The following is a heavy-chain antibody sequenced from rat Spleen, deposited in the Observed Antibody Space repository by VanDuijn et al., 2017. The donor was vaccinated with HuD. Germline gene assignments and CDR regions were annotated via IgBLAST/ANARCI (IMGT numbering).Heavy chain of an antibody. CDR2: ITSGGSNT. CDR1: GFSFSSFA. J-gene: IGHJ2*01. D-gene: IGHD1-2*01. Sequence: RSLKLSCAASGFSFSSFAMAWVRQAPKKGLEWVATITSGGSNTYYPDSVKGRFTVSRDNAKSTLYLQMDSLRSEDTATYYCAKNIYSSSYIYYFDYWGQGVMVTVSS. CDR3: AKNIYSSSYIYYFDY. V-gene: IGHV5S23*01.